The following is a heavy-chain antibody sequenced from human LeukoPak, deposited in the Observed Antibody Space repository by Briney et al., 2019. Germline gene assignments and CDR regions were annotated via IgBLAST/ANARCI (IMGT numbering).Heavy chain of an antibody. D-gene: IGHD5-24*01. V-gene: IGHV4-4*02. J-gene: IGHJ4*02. CDR1: GGSITIDTW. CDR3: ARHVPITGILGFDS. Sequence: SETLSLTCAVSGGSITIDTWWSWVRQPSGKGLEWIGQIYRSGSTNYNPSLKSRVTILMDKSKNQLSLDLISVTAADTAVYYCARHVPITGILGFDSWGQGTLVTVSS. CDR2: IYRSGST.